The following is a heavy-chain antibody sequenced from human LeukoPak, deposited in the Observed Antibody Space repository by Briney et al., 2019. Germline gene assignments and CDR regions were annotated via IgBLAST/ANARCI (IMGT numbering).Heavy chain of an antibody. CDR3: ARASYYYDNSGYDY. CDR2: INPDNGDT. CDR1: GYTFIAYH. Sequence: ASVKVSCKASGYTFIAYHIHWVRQAPGQGPEWMGWINPDNGDTYFAQKFRGRVTMTRDTSIKTTYMELLRLTSDDTALYYCARASYYYDNSGYDYWGQGSLVTVSS. V-gene: IGHV1-2*02. D-gene: IGHD3-22*01. J-gene: IGHJ4*02.